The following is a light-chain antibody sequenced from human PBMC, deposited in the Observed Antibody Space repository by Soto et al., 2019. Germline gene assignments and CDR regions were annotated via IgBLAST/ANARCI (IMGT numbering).Light chain of an antibody. CDR2: DAV. CDR3: QQRSSWPRT. J-gene: IGKJ2*01. V-gene: IGKV3-11*01. CDR1: RRLSIY. Sequence: EIVLTQSPASLSLSPGERDTLSWRASRRLSIYLGWYQQKPGQAPRLLIYDAVNRATGIPARFSGSGSGTDFTLTISSLEPEDFAVYYCQQRSSWPRTFGQGTKLEIK.